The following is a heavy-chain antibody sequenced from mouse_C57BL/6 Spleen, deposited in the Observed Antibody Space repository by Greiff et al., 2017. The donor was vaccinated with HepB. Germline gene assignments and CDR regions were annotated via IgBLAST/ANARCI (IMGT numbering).Heavy chain of an antibody. CDR3: AREGLRRGYFDV. Sequence: VQLKESGPELVKPGASVKISCKASGYSFTGYYMNWVKQSPEKSLEWIGEINPSTGGTTYNQKFKAKATLTVDKSSSTAYMQLKSLTSEDSAVYDCAREGLRRGYFDVWGTGTTVTVSS. CDR1: GYSFTGYY. J-gene: IGHJ1*03. D-gene: IGHD1-2*01. V-gene: IGHV1-42*01. CDR2: INPSTGGT.